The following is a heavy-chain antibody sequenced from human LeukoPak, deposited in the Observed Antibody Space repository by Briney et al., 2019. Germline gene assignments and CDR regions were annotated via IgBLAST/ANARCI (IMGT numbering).Heavy chain of an antibody. CDR2: IYSGGST. V-gene: IGHV3-66*01. J-gene: IGHJ3*02. CDR3: ASPGIAAAGTGDDAFGI. D-gene: IGHD6-13*01. Sequence: GGSLRLSCAASGFTVSSNYMSWVRQAPGKGLEWVSVIYSGGSTYYADSVKGRFTISRDNSKNTLYLQMNSLRAEDTAVYYCASPGIAAAGTGDDAFGIWGQGTMVTVSS. CDR1: GFTVSSNY.